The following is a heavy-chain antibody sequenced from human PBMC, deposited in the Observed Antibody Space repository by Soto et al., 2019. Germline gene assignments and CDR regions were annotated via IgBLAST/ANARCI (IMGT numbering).Heavy chain of an antibody. CDR2: MSWNSGSI. CDR1: GFTFDDYA. CDR3: AKDKWRFLRYLAV. D-gene: IGHD3-9*01. Sequence: EVQLVESGGGLVQPVRSLILSCAASGFTFDDYAMHWFRQAPGKGMVWVSGMSWNSGSIGYADSVKGRFTIYRDNAKNSLYLQMNSLRAEDTSLYYCAKDKWRFLRYLAVWGQGTLVTVSS. J-gene: IGHJ4*02. V-gene: IGHV3-9*01.